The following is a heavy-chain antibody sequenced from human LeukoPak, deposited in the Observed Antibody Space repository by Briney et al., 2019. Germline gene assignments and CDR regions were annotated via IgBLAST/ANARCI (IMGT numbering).Heavy chain of an antibody. D-gene: IGHD3-22*01. CDR2: ISAYNGNT. CDR1: GYTFTSYG. J-gene: IGHJ3*02. V-gene: IGHV1-18*01. Sequence: ASVKVSCKASGYTFTSYGISWGRQAPGQGLEWMGWISAYNGNTNYAQKLQGRVTVTTDTSTSTAYMELRSLRSDDTAVYYCARTQTGYYDSSGYDDAFDIWGQGTMVTVSS. CDR3: ARTQTGYYDSSGYDDAFDI.